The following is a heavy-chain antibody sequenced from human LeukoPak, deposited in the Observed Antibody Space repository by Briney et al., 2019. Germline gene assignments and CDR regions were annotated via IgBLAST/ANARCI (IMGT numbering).Heavy chain of an antibody. V-gene: IGHV4-4*07. CDR2: IYTSGST. J-gene: IGHJ6*03. Sequence: PSETLSLTCTISGGSISTYYWSWIRQPAGKGLEWIGRIYTSGSTNYNPSLKSRVTIPVDKSKKQFSLKLRSVTAADTGVYYCARSISVGGPQFSYYYYMDVWGKGTTVTVSS. D-gene: IGHD6-13*01. CDR3: ARSISVGGPQFSYYYYMDV. CDR1: GGSISTYY.